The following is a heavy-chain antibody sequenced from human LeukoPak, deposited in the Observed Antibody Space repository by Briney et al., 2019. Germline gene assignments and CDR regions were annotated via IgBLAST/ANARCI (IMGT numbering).Heavy chain of an antibody. CDR3: ARRQGGFWSGYYPKPEYFDY. D-gene: IGHD3-3*01. J-gene: IGHJ4*02. Sequence: SETLSLTCAVYGGSFSGYYWSWIRQPPGKGLEWIGVINHSGSTNYNPSLKSRVTISVDTSKNQFSLKLSSVTAADTAVYYCARRQGGFWSGYYPKPEYFDYWGQGTLVTVSS. CDR1: GGSFSGYY. CDR2: INHSGST. V-gene: IGHV4-34*01.